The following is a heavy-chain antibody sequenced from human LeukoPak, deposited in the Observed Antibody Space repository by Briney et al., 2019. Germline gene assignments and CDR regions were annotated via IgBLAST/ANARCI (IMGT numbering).Heavy chain of an antibody. V-gene: IGHV3-23*01. CDR1: GFTFSSYA. J-gene: IGHJ4*02. Sequence: GGSLRLSCADSGFTFSSYAMSWVRQAPGKGLEWVSLISASGGDTHYAASGKGRFTISRDNSKNTLSLQINSLRAEDTAVYYCAKDLDSSGSHYVVDNWGQGTLVTVSS. CDR2: ISASGGDT. D-gene: IGHD3-22*01. CDR3: AKDLDSSGSHYVVDN.